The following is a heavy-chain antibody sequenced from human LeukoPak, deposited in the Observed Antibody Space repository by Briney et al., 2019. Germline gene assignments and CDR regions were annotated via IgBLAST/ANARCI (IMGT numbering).Heavy chain of an antibody. J-gene: IGHJ4*02. CDR3: ARGSGVHV. CDR1: GFTFRTHS. V-gene: IGHV3-21*04. CDR2: ITKSSTYV. D-gene: IGHD3-10*01. Sequence: GGSLRLACEASGFTFRTHSMNWVRQAPGKGLEWVSSITKSSTYVYYADSVEGRFTISRDNANNSLFLQMNNLGVEDTGVYYCARGSGVHVWGQGTLVIVSS.